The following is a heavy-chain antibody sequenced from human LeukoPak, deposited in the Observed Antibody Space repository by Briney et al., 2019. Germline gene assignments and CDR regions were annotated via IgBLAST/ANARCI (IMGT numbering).Heavy chain of an antibody. D-gene: IGHD2-2*01. Sequence: ASVKASCKASGYTFTSFVISWVRQAPGQGLEWMGWISAYNGNTNYAQNLQDRVTMTTDTSTSTAYMEVRNLRSDDTAVYYCARRGSCSSSSCQPIDHWGQGTLVIVSS. J-gene: IGHJ4*02. CDR3: ARRGSCSSSSCQPIDH. CDR1: GYTFTSFV. CDR2: ISAYNGNT. V-gene: IGHV1-18*01.